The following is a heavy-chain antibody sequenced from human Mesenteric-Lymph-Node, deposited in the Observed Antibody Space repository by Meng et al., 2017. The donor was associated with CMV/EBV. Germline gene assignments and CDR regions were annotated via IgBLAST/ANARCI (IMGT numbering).Heavy chain of an antibody. Sequence: GGSLRLSCAASGFTFSSYSMNWVRQAPGKGLEWVSSISSSSSYIYYADSVKGRFTISRDNSKNTLYLQMFSLRGEETAIYFCAKDRRGDYYNHHYGMDVWGQGTTVTVSS. J-gene: IGHJ6*02. D-gene: IGHD4-17*01. CDR1: GFTFSSYS. V-gene: IGHV3-21*04. CDR3: AKDRRGDYYNHHYGMDV. CDR2: ISSSSSYI.